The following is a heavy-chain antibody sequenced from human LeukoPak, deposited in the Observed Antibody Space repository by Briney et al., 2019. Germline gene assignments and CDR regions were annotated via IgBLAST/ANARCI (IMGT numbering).Heavy chain of an antibody. Sequence: GGPLRLSCAASGFTFSTYSMTWVRQAPGKGLEWVGFIRSKAYGGTTEYAASVKGRFTISRDDSKSIAYLQMNSLKTEDTAVYYCTRVGGQWLVLDYWGQGTLVTVSS. D-gene: IGHD6-19*01. CDR2: IRSKAYGGTT. CDR1: GFTFSTYS. V-gene: IGHV3-49*04. J-gene: IGHJ4*02. CDR3: TRVGGQWLVLDY.